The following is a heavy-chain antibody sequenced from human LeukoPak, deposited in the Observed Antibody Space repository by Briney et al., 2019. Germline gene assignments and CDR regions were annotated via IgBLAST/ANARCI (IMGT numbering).Heavy chain of an antibody. CDR3: ARDRSSSGWYYFDY. CDR1: GGSISSYY. V-gene: IGHV4-59*01. J-gene: IGHJ4*02. Sequence: KTSETLSLTCTVSGGSISSYYWSWIRQPPGKGLEWIGYIYYSGSTNYNPSLKSRVTMSVDTSKNQFSLKLSSVTAADTAVYYCARDRSSSGWYYFDYWGQGTLVTVSS. D-gene: IGHD6-19*01. CDR2: IYYSGST.